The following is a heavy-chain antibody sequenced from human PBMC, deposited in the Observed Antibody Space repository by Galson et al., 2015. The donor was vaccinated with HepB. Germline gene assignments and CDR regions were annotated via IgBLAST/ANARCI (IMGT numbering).Heavy chain of an antibody. Sequence: SLRLSCADSGSTFSRYGMHWVRQAPGKGPEWVAVIGYDGNNIHYADSVKGRFTISRDNSKNTLYLQMNSLRAEDTAVYYCAKAMHGSGFDYWGQGTLVTVSS. J-gene: IGHJ4*02. V-gene: IGHV3-30*18. CDR3: AKAMHGSGFDY. CDR2: IGYDGNNI. D-gene: IGHD3-10*01. CDR1: GSTFSRYG.